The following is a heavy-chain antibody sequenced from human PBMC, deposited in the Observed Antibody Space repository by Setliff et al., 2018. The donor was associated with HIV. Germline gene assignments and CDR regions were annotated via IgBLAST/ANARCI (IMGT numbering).Heavy chain of an antibody. CDR3: ARASHMTPGNLLHSTGPYYSYYMDV. Sequence: SETLSLTCTVSGGSISSSSYYWGWIRQPPGKGLEWIGSIYYSGRTYYNPSLKSRVTISVDTSKNQFSLKLSSVTAADTAVYYCARASHMTPGNLLHSTGPYYSYYMDVWGRGTTVTVSS. D-gene: IGHD4-4*01. CDR1: GGSISSSSYY. CDR2: IYYSGRT. J-gene: IGHJ6*03. V-gene: IGHV4-39*01.